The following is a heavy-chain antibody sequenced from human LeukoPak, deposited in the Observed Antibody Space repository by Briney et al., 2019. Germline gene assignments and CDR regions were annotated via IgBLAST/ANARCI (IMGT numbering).Heavy chain of an antibody. V-gene: IGHV3-48*03. D-gene: IGHD5-24*01. CDR2: ISGSGSDI. CDR1: GFTFSSYE. CDR3: ARDLAYNYNYYYYGLDV. Sequence: GVSLRLSCAASGFTFSSYEMKWVRQAPGQGLEWVSSISGSGSDIHYADSVKGRFTISRDNAKNSLYLQMNSLRAEDTAIYYCARDLAYNYNYYYYGLDVWGQGTTVTVSS. J-gene: IGHJ6*02.